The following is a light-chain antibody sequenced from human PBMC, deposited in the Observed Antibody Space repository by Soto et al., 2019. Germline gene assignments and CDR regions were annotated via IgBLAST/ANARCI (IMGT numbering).Light chain of an antibody. CDR3: QVWDSGSGHRV. V-gene: IGLV3-21*04. CDR1: NIGSRS. CDR2: YDR. Sequence: ELTQPPSVSVAPGRTATITCWGNNIGSRSVHWYQQMSGQAPLLVIYYDRDRPSGIPERFSGSNSGNTATLTINRVEAGDEADYYCQVWDSGSGHRVFGGGTKLTVL. J-gene: IGLJ2*01.